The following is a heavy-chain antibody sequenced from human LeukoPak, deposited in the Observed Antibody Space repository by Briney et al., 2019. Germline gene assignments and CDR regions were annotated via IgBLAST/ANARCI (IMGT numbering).Heavy chain of an antibody. D-gene: IGHD6-13*01. CDR3: ARDLGQQLLVFDY. V-gene: IGHV1-3*01. CDR2: INAGNGNT. Sequence: EASVKVSCKASGGTFSSYAISWVRQAPGQRLEWMGWINAGNGNTKYSQKFQGRVTITRDTSASTAYMELSSLRSEDTAVYYCARDLGQQLLVFDYWGQGTLVTVSS. CDR1: GGTFSSYA. J-gene: IGHJ4*02.